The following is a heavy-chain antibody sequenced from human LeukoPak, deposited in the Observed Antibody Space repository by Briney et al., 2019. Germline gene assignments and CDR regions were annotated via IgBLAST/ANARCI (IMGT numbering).Heavy chain of an antibody. CDR2: INHSGST. CDR1: GGSFSGYY. Sequence: SETLSLTCAVYGGSFSGYYWSWIRQPPGKGLEWIGEINHSGSTNYNPSLKSRVTISVDTPKNQFSLKLSSVTAADTAVYYCARAEYCSSTSCYGFDYWGQGTLVTVSS. CDR3: ARAEYCSSTSCYGFDY. V-gene: IGHV4-34*01. D-gene: IGHD2-2*01. J-gene: IGHJ4*02.